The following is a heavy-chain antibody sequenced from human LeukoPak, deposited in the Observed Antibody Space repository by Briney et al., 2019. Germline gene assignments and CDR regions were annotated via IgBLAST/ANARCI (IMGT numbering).Heavy chain of an antibody. CDR1: GFTFSSYW. D-gene: IGHD2-2*01. CDR2: IKQDGSEK. J-gene: IGHJ3*02. V-gene: IGHV3-7*01. CDR3: AKGTVPAANPDDAFDI. Sequence: GGSLRLSCAASGFTFSSYWMSWVRQAPGKGLEWVANIKQDGSEKYYVDSVKGRFTISRDNAKNSLYLQMNSLRAEDTAVYYCAKGTVPAANPDDAFDIWGQGTMVTVSS.